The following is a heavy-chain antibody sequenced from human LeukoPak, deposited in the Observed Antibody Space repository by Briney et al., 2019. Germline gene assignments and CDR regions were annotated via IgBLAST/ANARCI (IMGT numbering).Heavy chain of an antibody. V-gene: IGHV3-64*01. CDR1: GFTFSDYA. CDR3: ARSPPGRTNWNYYDY. CDR2: ICPIGVYT. J-gene: IGHJ4*02. D-gene: IGHD1-1*01. Sequence: PGGSLSLSCAASGFTFSDYAMLWVRQATGKGLELVSVICPIGVYTYYANSVKGRFTISRDNSKSTVSLQMGSLRDEDMAVYYCARSPPGRTNWNYYDYWGRGTLVTVSS.